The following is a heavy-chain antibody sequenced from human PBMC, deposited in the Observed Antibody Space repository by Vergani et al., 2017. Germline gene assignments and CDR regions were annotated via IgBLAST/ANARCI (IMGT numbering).Heavy chain of an antibody. Sequence: QVQLVESGGGVVQPGSSLRLSCAASGFTFSSYGIHWVRQAPGKGLEWVAVVSYDGSNKYYADSVKGRFTISRDNSKNTLYLQMNSLRAEDTAVYYCARDYGSGPPQSRRLLYDIGWFDPWGQGTLVTVSS. V-gene: IGHV3-30*03. CDR3: ARDYGSGPPQSRRLLYDIGWFDP. J-gene: IGHJ5*02. CDR2: VSYDGSNK. CDR1: GFTFSSYG. D-gene: IGHD3-10*01.